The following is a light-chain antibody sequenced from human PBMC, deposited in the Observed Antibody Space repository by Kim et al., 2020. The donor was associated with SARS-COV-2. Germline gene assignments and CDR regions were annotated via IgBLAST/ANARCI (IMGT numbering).Light chain of an antibody. J-gene: IGLJ3*02. CDR1: NIGSKS. CDR2: YDS. V-gene: IGLV3-21*04. Sequence: SYELTQPPSVSVAPGKTARITCGGNNIGSKSVHWYQQEPGQAPVLVIYYDSDRPSGIPERFSGSNSGNTATLTISRVGAGDEADYYCQVWDSSSDHPVFGGGTQLTVL. CDR3: QVWDSSSDHPV.